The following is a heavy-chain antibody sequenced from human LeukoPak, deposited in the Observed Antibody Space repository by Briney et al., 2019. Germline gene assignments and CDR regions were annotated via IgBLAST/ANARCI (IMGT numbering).Heavy chain of an antibody. CDR1: GFTFSSYA. D-gene: IGHD1-26*01. CDR3: AREESGSYFSWSVGYFDY. CDR2: ISGSGGLT. V-gene: IGHV3-23*01. Sequence: GGSLRLSCAASGFTFSSYAMSWVGQAPGKWLEWVSGISGSGGLTYYADSVKGRFAISRDKSNNTLYLQMLSLRAEDTAVYYCAREESGSYFSWSVGYFDYWGQGTLVTVSS. J-gene: IGHJ4*02.